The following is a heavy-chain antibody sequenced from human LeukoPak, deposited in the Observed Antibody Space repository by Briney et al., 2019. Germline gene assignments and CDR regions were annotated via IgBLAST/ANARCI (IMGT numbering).Heavy chain of an antibody. CDR1: GFTFSSYG. CDR2: ISYDGSNK. J-gene: IGHJ4*02. CDR3: AKDGTNYDYVWGVPSPEYYSDY. Sequence: GGSLRLSCAASGFTFSSYGMHWVRQAPGKGLEWVAVISYDGSNKYYADSVKGRFTISRDNSKNTLYLQMNSLRAEDTAVYYCAKDGTNYDYVWGVPSPEYYSDYWGQGTLVTVSS. D-gene: IGHD3-16*01. V-gene: IGHV3-30*18.